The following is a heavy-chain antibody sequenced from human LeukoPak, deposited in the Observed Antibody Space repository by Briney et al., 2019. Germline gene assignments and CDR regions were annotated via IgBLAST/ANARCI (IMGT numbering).Heavy chain of an antibody. V-gene: IGHV3-7*01. Sequence: GGSLRLSCEASQFSFSTYWMTWVRQAPGKGLEWVANIKQDGSEKSYVDSLKGRFTISRNNSKNTLYLQMNSLRAEDTAVYYCAKDRSGSSFDYWGQGTLVTVSS. CDR2: IKQDGSEK. J-gene: IGHJ4*02. CDR1: QFSFSTYW. CDR3: AKDRSGSSFDY. D-gene: IGHD3-3*01.